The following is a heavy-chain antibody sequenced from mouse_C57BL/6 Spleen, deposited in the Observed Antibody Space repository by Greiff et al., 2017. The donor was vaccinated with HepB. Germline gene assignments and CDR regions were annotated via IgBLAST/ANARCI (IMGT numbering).Heavy chain of an antibody. CDR1: GYSITSGYY. CDR3: AIYYYGSSYAWFAY. Sequence: EVKLMESGPGLVKPSQSLSLTCSVTGYSITSGYYWNWIRQFPGNKLEWMGYISYDGSNNYNPSLKNRISITRDTSKNQFFLKLNSVTTEDTATYYCAIYYYGSSYAWFAYWGQGTLVTVSA. J-gene: IGHJ3*01. D-gene: IGHD1-1*01. CDR2: ISYDGSN. V-gene: IGHV3-6*01.